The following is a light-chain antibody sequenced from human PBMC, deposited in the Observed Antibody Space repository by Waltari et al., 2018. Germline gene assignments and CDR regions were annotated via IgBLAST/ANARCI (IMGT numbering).Light chain of an antibody. CDR1: QSISSW. CDR2: KAS. J-gene: IGKJ1*01. Sequence: DIQMTQSPSTLSASVGERVTITCRASQSISSWLAWYQQKPGKAPKLLIYKASNLEGGVPSRFSGSGSGTEFTLTISSLQPDDFATYYCQQYNSYSRTFGQGTKVEIK. V-gene: IGKV1-5*03. CDR3: QQYNSYSRT.